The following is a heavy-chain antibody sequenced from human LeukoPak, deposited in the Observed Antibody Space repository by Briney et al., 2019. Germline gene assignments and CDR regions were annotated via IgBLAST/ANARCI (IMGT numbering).Heavy chain of an antibody. CDR3: ATPYGKELDY. Sequence: ASVKVSCKTSGFTSTDYYIHWVRQAPGQGLEWMAWINPNSGGTHSAQKFQGRVTMTRDTSMSTAYMELSRLRSDDTAVCYCATPYGKELDYWGQGTLVTVSS. D-gene: IGHD1-1*01. CDR2: INPNSGGT. J-gene: IGHJ4*02. CDR1: GFTSTDYY. V-gene: IGHV1-2*02.